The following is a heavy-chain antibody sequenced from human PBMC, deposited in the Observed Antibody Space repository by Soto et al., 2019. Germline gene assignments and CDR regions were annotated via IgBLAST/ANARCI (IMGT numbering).Heavy chain of an antibody. CDR2: INPSGGST. Sequence: QVQLVQSGAEVKKPGASVKVSCKASGYTFTSYYMHWVRQAPGQGLEWMGIINPSGGSTSYAQKSXXXVTMTRDTSTXXVXMXQSSLRSEDTAVYYCARDPYYYDSSGAHHQGDAFDIWGQGTMVTVSS. CDR1: GYTFTSYY. D-gene: IGHD3-22*01. J-gene: IGHJ3*02. V-gene: IGHV1-46*01. CDR3: ARDPYYYDSSGAHHQGDAFDI.